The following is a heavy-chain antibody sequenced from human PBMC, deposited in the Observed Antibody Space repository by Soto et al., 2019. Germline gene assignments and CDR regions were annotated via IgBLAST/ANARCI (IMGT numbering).Heavy chain of an antibody. D-gene: IGHD3-10*01. CDR1: GYTFTSYD. CDR2: MNPNSGNT. V-gene: IGHV1-8*01. CDR3: ARGGGSGSWIWGISDYYYYMDV. Sequence: ASVKVSCKASGYTFTSYDINWVRQATGQGLEWMGWMNPNSGNTGYAQKFQGRVTMTRNTSISTAYMELRSLRSEDTAVYYCARGGGSGSWIWGISDYYYYMDVWGKGTTVTVSS. J-gene: IGHJ6*03.